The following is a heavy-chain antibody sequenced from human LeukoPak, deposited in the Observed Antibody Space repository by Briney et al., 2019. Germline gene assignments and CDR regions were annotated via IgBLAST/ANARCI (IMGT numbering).Heavy chain of an antibody. J-gene: IGHJ4*02. CDR3: ARVSRSSWSFDF. D-gene: IGHD6-13*01. V-gene: IGHV4-59*01. Sequence: PSETLSLTCTVSGGSISSSYWTWIRQPPAKSLEWIGYIYYSGSTNHNPSLKSRVTISIDTSKNQFSQKLSSVTAADTAVYYCARVSRSSWSFDFWGQGTLVTVSS. CDR2: IYYSGST. CDR1: GGSISSSY.